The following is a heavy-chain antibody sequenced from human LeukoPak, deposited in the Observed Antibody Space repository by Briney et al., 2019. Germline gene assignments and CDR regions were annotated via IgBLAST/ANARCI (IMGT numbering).Heavy chain of an antibody. V-gene: IGHV1-2*02. CDR2: INPNSGGT. Sequence: ASVKVSCKASGYTFTGYYMHWVRQAPGQGLEWMGWINPNSGGTNYAQKFQGRVTMTRDTSISTAYMELSRLRSDDTAVYYCARLRITMARGVQGLYYMDVWGKGTTVTISS. J-gene: IGHJ6*03. D-gene: IGHD3-10*01. CDR3: ARLRITMARGVQGLYYMDV. CDR1: GYTFTGYY.